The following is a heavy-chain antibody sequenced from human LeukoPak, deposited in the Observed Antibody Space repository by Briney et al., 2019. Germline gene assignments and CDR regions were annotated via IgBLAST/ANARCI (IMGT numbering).Heavy chain of an antibody. J-gene: IGHJ4*02. CDR1: GFTFRNYA. V-gene: IGHV3-23*01. CDR3: AIREPIGY. Sequence: GGSLRLSCAASGFTFRNYAMYWVRQAPGKGLEWVSAISSSDANTYYADSVRGRFTISRDNSKNTLYLQMNSLRAEDTALYYCAIREPIGYWGQGTLVTVSS. D-gene: IGHD1-14*01. CDR2: ISSSDANT.